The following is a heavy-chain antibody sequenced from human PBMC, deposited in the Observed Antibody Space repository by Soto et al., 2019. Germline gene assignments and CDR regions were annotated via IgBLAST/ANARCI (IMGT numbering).Heavy chain of an antibody. J-gene: IGHJ4*02. CDR2: IYYSGST. CDR3: ARINDNDFWSGYSFDY. V-gene: IGHV4-59*01. CDR1: GGSISSYY. Sequence: PSETLSLTCTVSGGSISSYYWSWIRQPPGKGLEWIGYIYYSGSTNYNPSLKSRVTISVDTSKNQFSLKLSSVTAADTAVYYCARINDNDFWSGYSFDYWGQGTLVTVSS. D-gene: IGHD3-3*01.